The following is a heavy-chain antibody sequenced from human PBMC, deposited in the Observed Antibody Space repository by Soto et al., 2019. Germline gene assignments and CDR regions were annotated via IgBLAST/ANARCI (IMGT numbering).Heavy chain of an antibody. D-gene: IGHD6-6*01. CDR1: GFTFSSSP. Sequence: EVQLLESGGGLVQPGGSLRLSCVVSGFTFSSSPMSWVRRAPGKGLEWVSGINGGDDSKHYAESVRGRFTITRDNSKNTLLLQMKKLRAEETAIYTCAKDSQWGIISSSDGKWGQGTLVTVSS. CDR3: AKDSQWGIISSSDGK. CDR2: INGGDDSK. J-gene: IGHJ4*02. V-gene: IGHV3-23*01.